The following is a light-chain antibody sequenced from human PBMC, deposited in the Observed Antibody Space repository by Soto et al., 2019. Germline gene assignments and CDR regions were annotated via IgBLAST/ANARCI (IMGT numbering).Light chain of an antibody. CDR3: QQYGSSIIT. V-gene: IGKV3-20*01. CDR2: GAS. Sequence: EIVLTHSPGTLSLSPGERATLSCRASQSVSSSYLAWYQQKPGQAPRLLIYGASSRATGIPDRFSGSGSGTDFTLTISRLEPEDFAVYYCQQYGSSIITFGQGTRLEIK. J-gene: IGKJ5*01. CDR1: QSVSSSY.